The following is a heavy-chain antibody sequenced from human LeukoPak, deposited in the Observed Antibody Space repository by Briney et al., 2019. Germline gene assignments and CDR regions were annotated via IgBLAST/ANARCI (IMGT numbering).Heavy chain of an antibody. CDR1: GFTYRSYA. J-gene: IGHJ4*02. V-gene: IGHV3-23*01. D-gene: IGHD3-3*01. CDR3: AKRISIFGVDDY. Sequence: GGSLSLLCAASGFTYRSYAMSGVRQAPGKGLEGVSAISGSGGSTYYADSVKGRFTISRDNSKNPLYLQTNSLRAEDTAVYYCAKRISIFGVDDYWGRGTLVTVSS. CDR2: ISGSGGST.